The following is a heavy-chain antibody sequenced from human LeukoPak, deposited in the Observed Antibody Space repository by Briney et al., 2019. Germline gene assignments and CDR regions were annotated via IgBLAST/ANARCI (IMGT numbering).Heavy chain of an antibody. V-gene: IGHV4-39*07. CDR1: GGSISSYY. J-gene: IGHJ6*02. CDR3: ARDGGSYYGALYYYYGMDV. Sequence: PSGTLSLTCAVSGGSISSYYWGWIRQPPGKGLEWIGSVYYSGSTYYNPSLKSRVTISVDTSKNQFSLKLSSVTAADTAVYYCARDGGSYYGALYYYYGMDVWGQGTTVTVSS. CDR2: VYYSGST. D-gene: IGHD1-26*01.